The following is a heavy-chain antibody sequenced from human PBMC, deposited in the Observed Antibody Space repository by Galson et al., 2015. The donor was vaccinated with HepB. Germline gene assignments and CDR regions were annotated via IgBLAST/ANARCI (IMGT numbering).Heavy chain of an antibody. V-gene: IGHV3-21*01. CDR1: GFTFSSYS. CDR2: ISSSSSYI. J-gene: IGHJ4*02. CDR3: ARDGSGSYYKYYFDY. D-gene: IGHD3-10*01. Sequence: SLRLSCAASGFTFSSYSMNWVRQAPGKGLEWVSSISSSSSYIYYADSVKGRFTISRDNAKNSLYLQMNSLRAEDTAVYYCARDGSGSYYKYYFDYWGQGTLVTVSS.